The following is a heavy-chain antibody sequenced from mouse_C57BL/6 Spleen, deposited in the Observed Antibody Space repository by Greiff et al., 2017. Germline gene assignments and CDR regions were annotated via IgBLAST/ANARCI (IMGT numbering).Heavy chain of an antibody. V-gene: IGHV5-17*01. D-gene: IGHD1-1*01. CDR3: ARRITTVVATEYAMDY. J-gene: IGHJ4*01. Sequence: VQLKQSGGGLVKPGGSLKLSCAASGFTFSDYGMHWVRQAPEKGLEWVAYISSGSSTIYYADTVKGRFTISRDNAKNTLFLQMTSLRSEDTAMYYCARRITTVVATEYAMDYWGQGTSVTVSS. CDR2: ISSGSSTI. CDR1: GFTFSDYG.